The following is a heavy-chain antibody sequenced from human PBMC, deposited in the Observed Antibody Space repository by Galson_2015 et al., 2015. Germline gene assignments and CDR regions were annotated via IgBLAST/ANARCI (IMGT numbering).Heavy chain of an antibody. CDR2: IRSKTYGGTT. D-gene: IGHD3-10*01. V-gene: IGHV3-49*03. CDR3: TREGLLWFGGAVHFDY. CDR1: GFTFGDYA. J-gene: IGHJ4*02. Sequence: SLRLSCAASGFTFGDYAMSWFRQAPGKGLEWVGFIRSKTYGGTTEYAASVKGRFTISRDDSKSIAYLQMNSLKTEDTAVYYCTREGLLWFGGAVHFDYWGQGTLVTVSS.